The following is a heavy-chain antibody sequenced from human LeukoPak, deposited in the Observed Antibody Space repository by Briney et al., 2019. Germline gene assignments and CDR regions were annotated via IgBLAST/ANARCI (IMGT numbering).Heavy chain of an antibody. CDR2: ISGSGGST. CDR3: AKATTPALYYYYMDV. D-gene: IGHD1-26*01. V-gene: IGHV3-23*01. J-gene: IGHJ6*03. CDR1: GFTFSSYA. Sequence: GGSLRLSCAASGFTFSSYAMSWVRQAPGKGLEWVSAISGSGGSTYYADSVKGRFTISRDNSKNTLYLQMNSLRAEDTAVYYCAKATTPALYYYYMDVWGKGTTVTVSS.